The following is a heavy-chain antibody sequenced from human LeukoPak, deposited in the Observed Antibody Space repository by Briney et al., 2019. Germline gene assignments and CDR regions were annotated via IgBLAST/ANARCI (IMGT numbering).Heavy chain of an antibody. Sequence: SCKVSGYTLTELSMHWVRQAPGKGLEWVSDISSSGGSTDHADSVKGRFTISRDNSKNTLYLHMNSLRAEDTAVYYCAKSGAEVGTSYFDYWGQGTLVTVSS. CDR1: GYTLTELS. D-gene: IGHD1-26*01. J-gene: IGHJ4*02. CDR2: ISSSGGST. CDR3: AKSGAEVGTSYFDY. V-gene: IGHV3-23*01.